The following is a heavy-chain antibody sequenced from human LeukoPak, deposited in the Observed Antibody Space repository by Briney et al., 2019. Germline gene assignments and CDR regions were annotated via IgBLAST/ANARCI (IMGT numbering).Heavy chain of an antibody. Sequence: RSGGSLRLSCAASGFTFSSYVMHWVRQAPGKGLEWVAFIRYDGSDQYYGDSVKGRFTVSRDNSKNTLYLQMNSLRAEDTAVYYCAKDRWYRGTLPSCFDFWGQGTLVTVSS. J-gene: IGHJ4*02. CDR3: AKDRWYRGTLPSCFDF. V-gene: IGHV3-30*02. D-gene: IGHD2-15*01. CDR1: GFTFSSYV. CDR2: IRYDGSDQ.